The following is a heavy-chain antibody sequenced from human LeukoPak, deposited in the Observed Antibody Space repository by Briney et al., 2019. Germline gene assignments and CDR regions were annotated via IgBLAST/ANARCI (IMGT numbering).Heavy chain of an antibody. Sequence: SETLSLTCTVSGGSISSYYWSWIRQPPGKGLEWIGYIYYSGSTNYNPSLKSRVTISVDTSKNQFSLKLSSVTAADTAVYYCARDGGLGSYYYFDYWGQGTLVTVSS. CDR3: ARDGGLGSYYYFDY. CDR1: GGSISSYY. CDR2: IYYSGST. J-gene: IGHJ4*02. D-gene: IGHD3-10*01. V-gene: IGHV4-59*01.